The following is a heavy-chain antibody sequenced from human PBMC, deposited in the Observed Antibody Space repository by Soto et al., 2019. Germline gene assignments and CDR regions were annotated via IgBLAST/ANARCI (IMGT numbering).Heavy chain of an antibody. CDR1: GFIFRSYG. D-gene: IGHD3-22*01. V-gene: IGHV3-30*18. CDR2: ISYDGSNK. Sequence: QVQLVESGGGVVQPGRSLRLSCAASGFIFRSYGMHWVRQAPGKGLEWVAAISYDGSNKFYVDPVKGRFTISRDNSKNTVDLEMNSLRVEDTAVFYCAKDTYYHDSSGYYTFDYWGRGTLVTVSS. CDR3: AKDTYYHDSSGYYTFDY. J-gene: IGHJ4*02.